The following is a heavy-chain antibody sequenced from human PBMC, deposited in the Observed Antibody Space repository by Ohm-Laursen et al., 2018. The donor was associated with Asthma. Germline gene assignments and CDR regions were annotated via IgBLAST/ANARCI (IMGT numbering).Heavy chain of an antibody. CDR2: VYYSGLT. CDR1: GGSVSSGSYY. D-gene: IGHD3-22*01. CDR3: ARGTFYYESTGYYFFDH. J-gene: IGHJ4*02. Sequence: TLSLTCTVSGGSVSSGSYYWSWIRQPPGKGLEWIGYVYYSGLTYSNPSLRSRVSISVDTSKNQFSLDLTPVTAAGTAVYYCARGTFYYESTGYYFFDHWGQGALVTVSS. V-gene: IGHV4-31*03.